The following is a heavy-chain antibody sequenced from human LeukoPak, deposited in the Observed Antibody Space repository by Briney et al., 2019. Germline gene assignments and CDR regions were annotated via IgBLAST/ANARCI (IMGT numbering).Heavy chain of an antibody. Sequence: GGSLRLSCARSGFSVSNYYMSWVRQAPGKGLEWLSLILDGGETFYADSVKGRFTISRDNSKNTMYLQMNTLRVEAAAVYFCARDRAVTQDWVEFDPWGQGTLVTVSS. CDR3: ARDRAVTQDWVEFDP. CDR1: GFSVSNYY. CDR2: ILDGGET. D-gene: IGHD4-17*01. J-gene: IGHJ5*02. V-gene: IGHV3-53*05.